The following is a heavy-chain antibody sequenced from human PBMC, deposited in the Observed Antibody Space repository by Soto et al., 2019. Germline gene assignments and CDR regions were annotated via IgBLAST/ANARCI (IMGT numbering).Heavy chain of an antibody. J-gene: IGHJ3*02. D-gene: IGHD6-19*01. CDR1: GFSFCRYW. CDR2: IKQDGSEK. V-gene: IGHV3-7*01. CDR3: ARDIAVAAHHDAFDI. Sequence: TGGARRLSRTASGFSFCRYWMSWRRQAPGKGLEWVANIKQDGSEKYYADSVKGRFTISRDNSKNTLYLQMNSLRAGDTAVYYCARDIAVAAHHDAFDIWGQGTMVTVSS.